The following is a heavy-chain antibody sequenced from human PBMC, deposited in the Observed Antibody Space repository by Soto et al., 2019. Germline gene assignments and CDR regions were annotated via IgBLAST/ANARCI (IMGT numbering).Heavy chain of an antibody. J-gene: IGHJ4*02. V-gene: IGHV1-2*02. D-gene: IGHD3-22*01. Sequence: ASVKVSCKTSGYTFTDYYMHWVRQSPGQGLQWVGWVHPDSGGTNVAQAFQDRVTMTADTSITTAYMDLARLRPDDTAIFYCARGAQGFFPVSGIYFYFDHWGQGTPVTVSS. CDR1: GYTFTDYY. CDR3: ARGAQGFFPVSGIYFYFDH. CDR2: VHPDSGGT.